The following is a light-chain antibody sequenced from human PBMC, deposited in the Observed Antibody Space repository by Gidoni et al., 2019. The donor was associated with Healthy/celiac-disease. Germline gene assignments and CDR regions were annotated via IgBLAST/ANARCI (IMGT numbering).Light chain of an antibody. V-gene: IGLV3-21*04. Sequence: SYVLTQPPSVSVAPGKTARSTCGGNNIGSKSVHWYQKKPGQAPVLVIYYDSDRPSGIPERFSGSNSGNTATLTISRVEAGDEADYYCQVWDSSSDHPGVFGTGTKVTVL. J-gene: IGLJ1*01. CDR1: NIGSKS. CDR3: QVWDSSSDHPGV. CDR2: YDS.